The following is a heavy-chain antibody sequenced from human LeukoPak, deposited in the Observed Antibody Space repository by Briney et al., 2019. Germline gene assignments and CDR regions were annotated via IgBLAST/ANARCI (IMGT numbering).Heavy chain of an antibody. J-gene: IGHJ4*02. D-gene: IGHD3-10*01. CDR3: AKLTSVSGSSALFDY. CDR1: GFTFSSYA. V-gene: IGHV3-23*01. CDR2: ISGSGGST. Sequence: GGSLRLSCAASGFTFSSYAMSWVRQAPGKGLEWVSAISGSGGSTYYADSVKGRFTISRDNSKNTLYLQMNSLRAEDTALYYCAKLTSVSGSSALFDYWGQGTLVTVSS.